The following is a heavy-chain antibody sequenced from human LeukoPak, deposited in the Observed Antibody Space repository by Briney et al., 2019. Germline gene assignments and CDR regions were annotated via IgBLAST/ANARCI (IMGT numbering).Heavy chain of an antibody. D-gene: IGHD4-17*01. V-gene: IGHV3-23*01. CDR2: ISGSGGST. CDR1: GFTFSSYA. CDR3: AKVWAVTTYYYYYYMDV. Sequence: GGSLRLSCAASGFTFSSYAMSWVRQAPGKGLEWVSAISGSGGSTYYADSVKGRFTISRDNSKNTLYLQMNSLRAEDTAVYYCAKVWAVTTYYYYYYMDVWGKGTTVTVSS. J-gene: IGHJ6*03.